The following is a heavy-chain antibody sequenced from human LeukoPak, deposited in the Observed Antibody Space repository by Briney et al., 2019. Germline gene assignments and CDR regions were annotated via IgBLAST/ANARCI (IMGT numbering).Heavy chain of an antibody. D-gene: IGHD3-10*01. CDR1: GFTFSRFG. CDR3: AKEGESFRGYLAV. V-gene: IGHV3-30*02. Sequence: GESLKISRAASGFTFSRFGMQWVRQAPGKGLEWVAVIHNDETFGQYADSVKGRFTISKDNSQNTLYLEMNSLRDDDTAVYYCAKEGESFRGYLAVWGKGTTVTVSS. J-gene: IGHJ6*03. CDR2: IHNDETFG.